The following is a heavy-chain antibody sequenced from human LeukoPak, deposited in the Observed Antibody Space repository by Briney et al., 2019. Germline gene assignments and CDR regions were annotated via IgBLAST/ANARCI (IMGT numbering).Heavy chain of an antibody. CDR2: INHSGST. CDR1: GFTFSNYS. J-gene: IGHJ5*02. V-gene: IGHV4-34*01. CDR3: ARAPEEIAAAGTHWFDP. D-gene: IGHD6-13*01. Sequence: NPWGPLRLSCAASGFTFSNYSMNWVRQAPRKGLEWIGEINHSGSTNYNPSLKSRVTISVDTSKNQFSLKLSSVTAADTAVYYCARAPEEIAAAGTHWFDPWGQGTLVTVSS.